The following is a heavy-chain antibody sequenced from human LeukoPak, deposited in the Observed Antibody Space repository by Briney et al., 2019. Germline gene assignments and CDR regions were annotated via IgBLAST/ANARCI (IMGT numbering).Heavy chain of an antibody. J-gene: IGHJ5*02. CDR3: ARLVGIAAAEGWFDP. Sequence: GESLKISCKGSGYSFTSYWIGWVRQMPGKGLEWMGIIYPGDSDTRYSPSFQGQVTISADKSISTAYLQWSSLKASDTAMYYCARLVGIAAAEGWFDPWGQGTLVTVSS. D-gene: IGHD6-13*01. CDR1: GYSFTSYW. V-gene: IGHV5-51*01. CDR2: IYPGDSDT.